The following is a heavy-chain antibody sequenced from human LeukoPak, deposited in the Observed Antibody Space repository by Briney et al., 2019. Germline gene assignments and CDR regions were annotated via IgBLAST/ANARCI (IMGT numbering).Heavy chain of an antibody. V-gene: IGHV4-34*01. CDR2: INHSGST. J-gene: IGHJ4*02. CDR3: ARGAPGY. Sequence: SETLSLTCAVYGGSFSGYYWTWIRQPPGKGLEWIGEINHSGSTNYNPSLKSRVTISVDTSKNQFCPKLSSVTAADTAVYYCARGAPGYWGQGTLVTVSS. CDR1: GGSFSGYY.